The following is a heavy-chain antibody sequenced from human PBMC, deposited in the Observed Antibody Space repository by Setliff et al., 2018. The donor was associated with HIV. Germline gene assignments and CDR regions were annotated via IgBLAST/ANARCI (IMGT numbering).Heavy chain of an antibody. CDR3: AGAGPLGNYYCYHFAF. Sequence: GSLRLSCDASGFIFGTYLMHWVRQAPGKGLVWVSRIKNDGRDTDYADPVKGRFTVSRDNARNSLYLQMNSLRAEDTAVYYCAGAGPLGNYYCYHFAFGGQGTLVTVSS. CDR2: IKNDGRDT. CDR1: GFIFGTYL. V-gene: IGHV3-74*01. D-gene: IGHD4-4*01. J-gene: IGHJ4*02.